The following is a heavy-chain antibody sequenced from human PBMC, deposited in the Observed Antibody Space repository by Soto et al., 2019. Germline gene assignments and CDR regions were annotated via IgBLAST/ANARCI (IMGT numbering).Heavy chain of an antibody. CDR3: TRTTTPVSTAGTDLDY. J-gene: IGHJ4*02. CDR2: IIPILGIA. Sequence: QVQLVQSGAEVKKPGSSVKVSCKASGGTFSSYTISWVRQAPGQGLEWMGRIIPILGIANYAQKSQGRVTIAAGKYTSIACMELSSLRSEDTAVYHTTRTTTPVSTAGTDLDYWGQGTLVTVSS. D-gene: IGHD4-17*01. CDR1: GGTFSSYT. V-gene: IGHV1-69*02.